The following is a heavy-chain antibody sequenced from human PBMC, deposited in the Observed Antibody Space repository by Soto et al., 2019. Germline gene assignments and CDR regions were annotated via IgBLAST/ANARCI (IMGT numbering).Heavy chain of an antibody. CDR1: GDSVSSNSAA. Sequence: PSQTLSLTCAISGDSVSSNSAAWNWIRQSPSRGLEWLGRTYYRSKWYNDYAVSVKSRITINPDTSKNQYSLQLNSVTPEDTAVYYCAIGKIWGSYRNYYYYYYMDVWGKGTTVTVSS. V-gene: IGHV6-1*01. CDR2: TYYRSKWYN. CDR3: AIGKIWGSYRNYYYYYYMDV. D-gene: IGHD3-16*02. J-gene: IGHJ6*03.